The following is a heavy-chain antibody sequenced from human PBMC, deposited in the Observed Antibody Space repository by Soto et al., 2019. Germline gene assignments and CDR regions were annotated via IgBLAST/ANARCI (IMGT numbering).Heavy chain of an antibody. D-gene: IGHD4-17*01. J-gene: IGHJ6*03. CDR3: ARLTVTTSYYYYYMDV. Sequence: GESLRISYKGSGYSFAGYWIGWVRQMPGKGLEWMGIIYPGDSDTRYSPSFQGQVTISADKSISTAYLQWSSLKASDTAMYYCARLTVTTSYYYYYMDVWGKGTTVTVSS. CDR1: GYSFAGYW. CDR2: IYPGDSDT. V-gene: IGHV5-51*01.